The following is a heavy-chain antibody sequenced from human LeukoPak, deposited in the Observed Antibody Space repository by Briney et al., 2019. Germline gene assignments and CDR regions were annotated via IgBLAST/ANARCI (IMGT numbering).Heavy chain of an antibody. J-gene: IGHJ4*02. CDR3: SRDGHFWGGYLYYFDY. CDR2: ISSRSYI. CDR1: GFTFSSYS. Sequence: GGSLRLSCAASGFTFSSYSMNWVRQAPGKGLEWVSSISSRSYIYYADSVKGRFTISRDNAKNSLYLQMNSLRAEDTAVYYCSRDGHFWGGYLYYFDYWGQGTLVTVSS. D-gene: IGHD3-3*02. V-gene: IGHV3-21*01.